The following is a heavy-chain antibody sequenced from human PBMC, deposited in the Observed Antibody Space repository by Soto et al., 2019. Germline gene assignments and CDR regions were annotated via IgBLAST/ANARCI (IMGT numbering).Heavy chain of an antibody. V-gene: IGHV3-30-3*01. D-gene: IGHD6-19*01. CDR2: ISYDGSNK. Sequence: QVQLVESGGGVVQPGRSLRLSCAASGFTFSSYAMHWVRQAPGKGLEWVAVISYDGSNKYYADSVKGRFTISRDNSKNTLYLQMNSLRAEDTAVYYCARESRGWGLDYWGQGTLVTVSS. CDR1: GFTFSSYA. CDR3: ARESRGWGLDY. J-gene: IGHJ4*02.